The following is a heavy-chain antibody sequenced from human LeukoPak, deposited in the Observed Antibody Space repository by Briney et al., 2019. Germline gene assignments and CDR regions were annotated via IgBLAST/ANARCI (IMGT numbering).Heavy chain of an antibody. Sequence: GGSLRLSCAASGFTFSSYSMNWVRQAPGKGLEWVSSISSSSSYIYYADSVKGRFTISRDNAKNSLYLRMSSLRAEDTAVYYCARGLRYTTFDPWGQGTLVTVSS. CDR1: GFTFSSYS. J-gene: IGHJ5*02. V-gene: IGHV3-21*01. CDR3: ARGLRYTTFDP. CDR2: ISSSSSYI. D-gene: IGHD3-9*01.